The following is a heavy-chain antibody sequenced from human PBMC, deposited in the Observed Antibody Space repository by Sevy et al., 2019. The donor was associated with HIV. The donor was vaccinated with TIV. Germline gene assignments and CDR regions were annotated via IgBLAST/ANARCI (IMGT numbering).Heavy chain of an antibody. CDR3: ARKVGYYYYYGMDV. V-gene: IGHV3-48*03. CDR2: IYASDSPI. CDR1: GFTFRSYE. J-gene: IGHJ6*02. Sequence: GGSLRLSCEGSGFTFRSYEMNWVRQAPGKGLEWISYIYASDSPIYYSDSVRGRFTISRDDAKNSLYLQMDDLRVDDTATYYCARKVGYYYYYGMDVWGQGTTVTVSS.